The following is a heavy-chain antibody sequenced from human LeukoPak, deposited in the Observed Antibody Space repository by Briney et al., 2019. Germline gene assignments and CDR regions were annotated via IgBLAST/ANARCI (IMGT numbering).Heavy chain of an antibody. V-gene: IGHV3-30*04. J-gene: IGHJ4*02. CDR1: GFTFSSYA. CDR2: ISYDGSNK. D-gene: IGHD3-3*01. CDR3: ARDGRLGGVAIKGFDY. Sequence: GGSLRLSCAASGFTFSSYAMHWVRQAPGKGLEWVAVISYDGSNKYYADSVKGRFTISRDNSKSTLYLQMNSLRAEDTAVYYCARDGRLGGVAIKGFDYWGQGTLVTVFS.